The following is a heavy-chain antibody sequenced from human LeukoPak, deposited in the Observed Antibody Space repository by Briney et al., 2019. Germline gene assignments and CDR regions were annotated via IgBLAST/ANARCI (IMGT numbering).Heavy chain of an antibody. CDR2: INHSGST. Sequence: SETLSLTCAVYGGSFSGYYWSWIRQPPGKGLEWIGEINHSGSTNYNPSLKSRVTISVDTSKNQFSLKLSSVTAADAAVYYCARDVLRFLEWPDYGMDVWGQGTTVTVSS. J-gene: IGHJ6*02. CDR1: GGSFSGYY. CDR3: ARDVLRFLEWPDYGMDV. D-gene: IGHD3-3*01. V-gene: IGHV4-34*01.